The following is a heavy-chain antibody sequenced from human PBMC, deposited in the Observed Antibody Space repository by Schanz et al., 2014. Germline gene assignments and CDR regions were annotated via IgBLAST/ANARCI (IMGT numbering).Heavy chain of an antibody. Sequence: QVQLVQSGAEVKKPGSSVTVSCKASGGTFTSHTFSWVRQAPGQGLEWMGRIIPVLAMTTYAQNFQTRVTITADKSTSTAYMELRSLRSDDTAVYYCARVMDCSRTSCSYYGMDVWGQGTAVTVSS. CDR2: IIPVLAMT. J-gene: IGHJ6*02. CDR1: GGTFTSHT. V-gene: IGHV1-69*02. D-gene: IGHD2-2*01. CDR3: ARVMDCSRTSCSYYGMDV.